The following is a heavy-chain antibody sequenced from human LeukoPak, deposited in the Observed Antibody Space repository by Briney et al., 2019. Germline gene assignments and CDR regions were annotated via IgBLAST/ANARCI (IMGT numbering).Heavy chain of an antibody. V-gene: IGHV3-53*01. CDR3: ARLRGEWSTYYYYYHMDV. D-gene: IGHD3-16*01. CDR2: IYSDSST. CDR1: GFTVSTNY. J-gene: IGHJ6*02. Sequence: GGSLRLSCAASGFTVSTNYMSWVRQAPGKGLEWVSIIYSDSSTYYADSVKGRFTISRDNSKNTLYLQMNSLRVEDTAVYYCARLRGEWSTYYYYYHMDVWGQGTTVTVSS.